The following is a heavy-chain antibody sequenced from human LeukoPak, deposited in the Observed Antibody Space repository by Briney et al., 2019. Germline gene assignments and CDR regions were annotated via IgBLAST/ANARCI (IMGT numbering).Heavy chain of an antibody. V-gene: IGHV4-59*06. CDR2: IYYSGST. J-gene: IGHJ4*02. Sequence: SETLSLTCTVSGGSISSFCWSWVRQHPGKGLEWIGYIYYSGSTYYNPSLKSRVTISVDTSKNQFSLKLSSVTAADTAVYYCARVGLDSSSSGTFDYWGQGTLVTVSS. CDR3: ARVGLDSSSSGTFDY. CDR1: GGSISSFC. D-gene: IGHD6-6*01.